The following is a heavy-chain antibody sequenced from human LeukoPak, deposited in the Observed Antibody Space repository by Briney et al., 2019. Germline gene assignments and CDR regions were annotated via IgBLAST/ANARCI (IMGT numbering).Heavy chain of an antibody. Sequence: AGGSLRLSCAASGFTFSSYGMHWVRQAPGKGLEWVAVIWYDGSNKYYADSVKGRFTISRDNSKNTLYLQMNSLRAEDTAVYYCARDGARRSSWALTYYYYYGMDVWGQGTTVTVSS. CDR3: ARDGARRSSWALTYYYYYGMDV. CDR2: IWYDGSNK. D-gene: IGHD6-13*01. CDR1: GFTFSSYG. J-gene: IGHJ6*02. V-gene: IGHV3-33*01.